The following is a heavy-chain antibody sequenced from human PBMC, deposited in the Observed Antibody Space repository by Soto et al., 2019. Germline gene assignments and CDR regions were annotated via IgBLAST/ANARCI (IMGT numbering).Heavy chain of an antibody. Sequence: GGSLRLSCAASGFTVSSNYMNWVRQAPGKGLEWVSIIYSDGTTSYADSVKGRFTISRDNFKNTLHLQMNSLRAEDTAVYYCTILSNWGQGTLVTVSS. CDR3: TILSN. D-gene: IGHD6-6*01. V-gene: IGHV3-53*01. CDR2: IYSDGTT. CDR1: GFTVSSNY. J-gene: IGHJ4*02.